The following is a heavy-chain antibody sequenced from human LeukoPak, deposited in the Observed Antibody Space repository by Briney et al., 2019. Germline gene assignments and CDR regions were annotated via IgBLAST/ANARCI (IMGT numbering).Heavy chain of an antibody. J-gene: IGHJ4*02. D-gene: IGHD3-22*01. CDR1: GFTFSSYG. V-gene: IGHV3-30*02. CDR3: ARNQGDYYDSSGPLDY. Sequence: PGGSLRLSCAASGFTFSSYGMHWVRQAPGKGLEWVAFIRYDGSNKYYADSVKGRFTISRDNSKNTLYLQMNSLRAEDTAVYYCARNQGDYYDSSGPLDYWGQGTLVTVSS. CDR2: IRYDGSNK.